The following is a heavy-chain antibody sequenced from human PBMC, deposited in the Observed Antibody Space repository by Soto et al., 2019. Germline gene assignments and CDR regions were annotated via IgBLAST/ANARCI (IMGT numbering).Heavy chain of an antibody. CDR2: ISYDGSNK. CDR1: GFTFSSYG. Sequence: PGGSLRLSCAASGFTFSSYGMHWVRQAPGKGLEWVAVISYDGSNKYYADSVKGRFTISRDNSKNTLYLQMNSLRAEDTAVYYCAKDRDSSGYYAWFDPWGQGTLVTVSS. D-gene: IGHD3-22*01. J-gene: IGHJ5*02. CDR3: AKDRDSSGYYAWFDP. V-gene: IGHV3-30*18.